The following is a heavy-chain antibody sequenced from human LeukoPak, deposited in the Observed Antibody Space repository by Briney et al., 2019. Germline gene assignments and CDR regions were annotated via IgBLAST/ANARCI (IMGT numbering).Heavy chain of an antibody. CDR1: GFTFSSYA. D-gene: IGHD6-13*01. V-gene: IGHV3-23*01. Sequence: GGSLRLSCAASGFTFSSYAMSWFRQAPGKGLEWVSAISGSGGSTYYADSVKGRFTISRDNSKNTLYLQMNSLRAEDTAVYYCAKVGAAAGTFYFDYWGQGTLVTVSS. J-gene: IGHJ4*02. CDR2: ISGSGGST. CDR3: AKVGAAAGTFYFDY.